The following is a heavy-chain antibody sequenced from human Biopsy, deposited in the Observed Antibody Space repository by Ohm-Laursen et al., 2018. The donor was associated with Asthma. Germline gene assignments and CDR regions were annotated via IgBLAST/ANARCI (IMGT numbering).Heavy chain of an antibody. Sequence: SLRLSCAASGFTFSSYGMHWVRQAPGKGMEWVAVISYDGRNKYYADSVKGRFTISRDNYKNTLYLQMNSLRAEDTAVYYCAKDTEGRYDFWSGLSYNYYGMDVWGQGTTVTVSS. CDR1: GFTFSSYG. V-gene: IGHV3-30*18. J-gene: IGHJ6*02. D-gene: IGHD3-3*01. CDR2: ISYDGRNK. CDR3: AKDTEGRYDFWSGLSYNYYGMDV.